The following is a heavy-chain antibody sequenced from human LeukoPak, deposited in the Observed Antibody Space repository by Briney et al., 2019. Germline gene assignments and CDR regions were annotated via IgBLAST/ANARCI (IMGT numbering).Heavy chain of an antibody. Sequence: GGSLRLSCAASGFMFSSNWMSWVRQAPGKGLEWVSAISGSGGSTYYADSVKGRFTISRDYSKNTLYLQMNSLRAEDTAVYYCAKQGWFGELFDYWGQGTLVTVSS. CDR1: GFMFSSNW. CDR3: AKQGWFGELFDY. V-gene: IGHV3-23*01. J-gene: IGHJ4*02. CDR2: ISGSGGST. D-gene: IGHD3-10*01.